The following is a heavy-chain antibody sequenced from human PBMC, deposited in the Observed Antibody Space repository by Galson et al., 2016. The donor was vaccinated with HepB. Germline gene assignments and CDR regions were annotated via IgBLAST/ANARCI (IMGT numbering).Heavy chain of an antibody. CDR3: TPHLPLVYPFTGEGDGIDF. CDR2: IYWNEDK. D-gene: IGHD4-17*01. J-gene: IGHJ3*01. V-gene: IGHV2-5*01. CDR1: GFSLRRTGEG. Sequence: PALVKPTQTLTLTCSFSGFSLRRTGEGVGWIRQPPGKALEWLAVIYWNEDKRYNPSLKNRLTIAKDTSKKWVVLTMTNMDPVDNCTYFCTPHLPLVYPFTGEGDGIDFWGKGAMVAVS.